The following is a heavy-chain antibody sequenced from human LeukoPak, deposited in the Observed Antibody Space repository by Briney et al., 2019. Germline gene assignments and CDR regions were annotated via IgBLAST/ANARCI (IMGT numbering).Heavy chain of an antibody. CDR2: IYYSGNT. Sequence: SETLSLTCTVSGGSISSSSYYWGWIRQPPGKGLEWIGSIYYSGNTYYNPSLKSRVTISVDTSKNQFSLKLSSVTAADTAVYYCARDYDSSGYYGNDAFDIWGQGTMVTVSS. V-gene: IGHV4-39*07. CDR3: ARDYDSSGYYGNDAFDI. CDR1: GGSISSSSYY. D-gene: IGHD3-22*01. J-gene: IGHJ3*02.